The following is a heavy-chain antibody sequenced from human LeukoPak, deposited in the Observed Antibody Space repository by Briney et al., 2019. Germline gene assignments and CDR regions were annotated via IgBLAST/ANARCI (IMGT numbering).Heavy chain of an antibody. CDR3: AKPYSSSSSEYYYYYGMDV. CDR2: ISGDGGST. J-gene: IGHJ6*02. D-gene: IGHD6-13*01. CDR1: GFTFDDYA. Sequence: GGSLRLSCAASGFTFDDYAMHWVRQAPGKGLEWVSLISGDGGSTCYADSVKGRFTISRDNSKNSLYLQMNSLRTEDTALYYCAKPYSSSSSEYYYYYGMDVWGQGTTVTVSS. V-gene: IGHV3-43*02.